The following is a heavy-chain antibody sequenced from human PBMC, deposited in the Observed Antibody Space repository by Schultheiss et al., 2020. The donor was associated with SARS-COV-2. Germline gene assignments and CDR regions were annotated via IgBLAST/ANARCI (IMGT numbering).Heavy chain of an antibody. J-gene: IGHJ4*02. CDR1: GFTFSSYA. CDR2: ISGSGGST. D-gene: IGHD1-1*01. CDR3: AKVNWNDVSY. V-gene: IGHV3-23*01. Sequence: GGSLRLSCAASGFTFSSYAMSWVRQAPGKGLEWVSAISGSGGSTYYADSVKGRFTISRDNSKNMLYLQMDSLRAEDTAVYYCAKVNWNDVSYWGQGTLVTVSS.